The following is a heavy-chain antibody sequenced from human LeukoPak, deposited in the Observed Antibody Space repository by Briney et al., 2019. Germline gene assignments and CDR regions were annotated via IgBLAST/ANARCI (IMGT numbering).Heavy chain of an antibody. CDR1: GYTFTSYY. CDR3: ARAVAVGNYYDSSGYYDY. V-gene: IGHV1-46*01. Sequence: GASVKVSCKASGYTFTSYYMHWVRQAPGQGLEWMGIINPSGGSTSYAQKFQGRVTMTRDTSTSTVYMELSSLRSEDTAVNYCARAVAVGNYYDSSGYYDYWGQGTLVTVSS. J-gene: IGHJ4*02. CDR2: INPSGGST. D-gene: IGHD3-22*01.